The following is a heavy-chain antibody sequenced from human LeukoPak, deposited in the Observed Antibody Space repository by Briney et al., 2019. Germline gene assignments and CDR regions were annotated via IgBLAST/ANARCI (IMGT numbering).Heavy chain of an antibody. J-gene: IGHJ4*02. V-gene: IGHV4-34*01. Sequence: SETLSPTCAVYGGSFSGYYWSWIRQPPGKGLEWIGEINHSGSTNYNPSLKSRVTISVDTSKNQFSLKLSSVTAADTAVYYCARAPRRLAALYYFDYWGQGTLVTVSS. CDR1: GGSFSGYY. CDR2: INHSGST. D-gene: IGHD6-13*01. CDR3: ARAPRRLAALYYFDY.